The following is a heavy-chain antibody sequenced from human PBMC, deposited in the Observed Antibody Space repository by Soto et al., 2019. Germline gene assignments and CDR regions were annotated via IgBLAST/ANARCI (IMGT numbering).Heavy chain of an antibody. CDR1: GFSLSTSGVG. V-gene: IGHV2-5*02. Sequence: QITLKESGPTLVKPTQTLTLTCTFSGFSLSTSGVGVGWIRQPPGKALEWLALIYWDDDKRYSPSLKSRLTITKDTSKNQVVHTKTNRHPVDRATYYCAHKGDGYRGFKYWGQGTLVTVSS. D-gene: IGHD5-12*01. CDR3: AHKGDGYRGFKY. J-gene: IGHJ4*02. CDR2: IYWDDDK.